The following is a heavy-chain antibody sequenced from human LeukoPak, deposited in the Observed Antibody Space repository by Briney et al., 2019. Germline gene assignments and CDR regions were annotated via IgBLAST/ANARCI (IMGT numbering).Heavy chain of an antibody. CDR3: AREGTVRWFDP. V-gene: IGHV4-38-2*02. J-gene: IGHJ5*02. CDR2: AYHSGYT. D-gene: IGHD1-1*01. CDR1: GGSISRYY. Sequence: SETLSLTCAVSGGSISRYYWNWIRQPPGKGLEWIGGAYHSGYTYYNPSLNSRVTISVDTSKNQFSLKLNSVTAADTAVYYCAREGTVRWFDPWGQGTLVTISS.